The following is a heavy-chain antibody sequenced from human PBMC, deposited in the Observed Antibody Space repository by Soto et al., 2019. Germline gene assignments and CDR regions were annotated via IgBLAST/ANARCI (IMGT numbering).Heavy chain of an antibody. V-gene: IGHV3-48*02. Sequence: GVSLRLSCAASGFTFSSYTMNWVRQAPGKGLEWIPYISSSSRTIYYADSVKGRFTISRDNAQNSLYLQMTSLRDEDTAVYYCARVPSRALDYWGQGTLVTVSS. CDR1: GFTFSSYT. D-gene: IGHD2-2*01. CDR2: ISSSSRTI. CDR3: ARVPSRALDY. J-gene: IGHJ4*02.